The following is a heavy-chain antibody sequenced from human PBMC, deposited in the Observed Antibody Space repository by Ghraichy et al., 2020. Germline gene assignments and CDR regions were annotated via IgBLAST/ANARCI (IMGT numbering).Heavy chain of an antibody. D-gene: IGHD2-15*01. V-gene: IGHV4-34*01. CDR3: ARGACSGGSCYSRIGYYFDY. Sequence: GSLRLSCAVYGGSFSGYYWSWIRQPPGKGLEWIGEINHSGSTNYNPSLKSRVTISVDTSKNQFSLKLSSVTAADTAVYYCARGACSGGSCYSRIGYYFDYWGQGTLVTVSS. J-gene: IGHJ4*02. CDR2: INHSGST. CDR1: GGSFSGYY.